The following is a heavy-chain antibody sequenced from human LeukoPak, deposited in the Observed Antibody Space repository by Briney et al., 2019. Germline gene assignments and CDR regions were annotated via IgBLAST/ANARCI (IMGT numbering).Heavy chain of an antibody. D-gene: IGHD2-15*01. CDR2: ISAYNGNT. Sequence: ASVKVSCKASGYTFTSYGISSVRQAPGHGLEWMGWISAYNGNTNYAQKLQGRVTMTTDTSTSTAYMELRSLRSDDTAVYYCARDPSVAAPYYYYYYMDVWGKGTTVTVSS. CDR3: ARDPSVAAPYYYYYYMDV. CDR1: GYTFTSYG. V-gene: IGHV1-18*01. J-gene: IGHJ6*03.